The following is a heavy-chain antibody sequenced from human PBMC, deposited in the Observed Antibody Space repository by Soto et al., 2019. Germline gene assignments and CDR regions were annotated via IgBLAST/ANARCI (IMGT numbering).Heavy chain of an antibody. Sequence: ASVKVSCKASGYTFSGYGISWVRQAPGQGLEWMGWINPNNGNTNYAQNLQGRVTVTTDTSTSTAYMELRSLRSDDTAVYYCAREDRSYYYYMDVWGKGTTVTVSS. V-gene: IGHV1-18*01. CDR1: GYTFSGYG. CDR3: AREDRSYYYYMDV. J-gene: IGHJ6*03. CDR2: INPNNGNT.